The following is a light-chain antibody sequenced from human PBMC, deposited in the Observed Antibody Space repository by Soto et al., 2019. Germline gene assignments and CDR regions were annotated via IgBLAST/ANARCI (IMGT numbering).Light chain of an antibody. CDR2: LGS. J-gene: IGKJ1*01. CDR1: QSLRHSNGYNY. CDR3: MQALQTLWT. V-gene: IGKV2-28*01. Sequence: DIVMTQSPLSLPVTPGEPASISCRSSQSLRHSNGYNYLDWYLQKPGQSPQLLIYLGSNRASGVPDRFSGSGSGTDFTLKISRVEAEDVGVYYCMQALQTLWTFGQGTKVDIK.